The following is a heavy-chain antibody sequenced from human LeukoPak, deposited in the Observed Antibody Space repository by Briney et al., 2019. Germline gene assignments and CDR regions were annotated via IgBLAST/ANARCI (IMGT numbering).Heavy chain of an antibody. CDR2: IYYSGST. D-gene: IGHD6-19*01. V-gene: IGHV4-59*01. CDR1: GGSISSYY. CDR3: ARDGYSSGWPPSADY. J-gene: IGHJ4*02. Sequence: SETLSLTCTVSGGSISSYYWSWIRQPPGKGLEWIGYIYYSGSTNYNPSPKSRVTISVDTSKNQFSLKLSSVTAADTAVYYCARDGYSSGWPPSADYWGQGTLVTVSS.